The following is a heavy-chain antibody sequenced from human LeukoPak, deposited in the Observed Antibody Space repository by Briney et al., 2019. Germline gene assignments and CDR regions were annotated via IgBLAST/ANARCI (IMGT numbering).Heavy chain of an antibody. D-gene: IGHD3-10*01. V-gene: IGHV3-30*02. CDR2: IRYDGSNK. Sequence: GGSLRLSCAASGFIFSSFGMHWVRQAPGKGLEWVAFIRYDGSNKYYADSVKGRFTISRDNAKNSLYLQMNSLRAEDTAVYYCARDPPDYYGSGSYPWGQGTLVTVSS. J-gene: IGHJ5*02. CDR1: GFIFSSFG. CDR3: ARDPPDYYGSGSYP.